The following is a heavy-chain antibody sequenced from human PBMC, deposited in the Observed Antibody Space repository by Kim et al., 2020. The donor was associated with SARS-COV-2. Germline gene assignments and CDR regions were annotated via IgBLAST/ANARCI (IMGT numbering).Heavy chain of an antibody. Sequence: ASVKVSCKASGYTFTSYGISWVRQAPGQGLEWMGWISAYNGNTNYAQKLQGRVTMTTDTSTSTAYMELRSLRSDDTAVYYCARTGVRRYFDWHPDLYYYYYMDVWGKGTTVTVSS. J-gene: IGHJ6*03. CDR2: ISAYNGNT. CDR1: GYTFTSYG. CDR3: ARTGVRRYFDWHPDLYYYYYMDV. D-gene: IGHD3-9*01. V-gene: IGHV1-18*01.